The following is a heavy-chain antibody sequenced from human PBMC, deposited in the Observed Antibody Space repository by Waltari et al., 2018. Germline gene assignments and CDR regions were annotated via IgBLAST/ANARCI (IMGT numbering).Heavy chain of an antibody. D-gene: IGHD5-12*01. Sequence: QVQLVQSGAEVKKPGASVKVSCKASGYTFTGDYMHWVRQAPGQGLEGMGRINPNSGGTNYAQKFQGRVTMTRDTSISTAYMELSRLRSDDTAVYYCARETNSGYDFAHDPWGQGTLVTVSS. CDR2: INPNSGGT. CDR3: ARETNSGYDFAHDP. CDR1: GYTFTGDY. V-gene: IGHV1-2*06. J-gene: IGHJ5*02.